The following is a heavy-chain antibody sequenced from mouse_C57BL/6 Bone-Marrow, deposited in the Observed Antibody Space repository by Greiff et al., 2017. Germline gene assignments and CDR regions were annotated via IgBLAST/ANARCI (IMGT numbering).Heavy chain of an antibody. V-gene: IGHV1-55*01. Sequence: QVQLQQPGAELVKPGASVKMSCKASGYTFTSYWITWVKQRPGQGLEWIGDIYPGSGSTNYNEKFKSKATMTVDTSSSTAYMQLSSLTSDDYAVYYCARLLWFYAMDYWCQGTSVTVSS. CDR2: IYPGSGST. J-gene: IGHJ4*01. D-gene: IGHD2-2*01. CDR3: ARLLWFYAMDY. CDR1: GYTFTSYW.